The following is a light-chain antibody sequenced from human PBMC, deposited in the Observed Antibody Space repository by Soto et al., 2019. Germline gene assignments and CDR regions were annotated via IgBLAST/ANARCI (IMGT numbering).Light chain of an antibody. CDR3: QQYGSSGLT. CDR2: GAS. Sequence: EIVLTQSPGTLSLSPGERATLSCRASQSVSSSYLAWYQQKPGQAPRLPIYGASSRATGIPDRFSGSGSGTDFPLTISRLEPEDFAVYYCQQYGSSGLTFGGGTKVEIK. V-gene: IGKV3-20*01. CDR1: QSVSSSY. J-gene: IGKJ4*01.